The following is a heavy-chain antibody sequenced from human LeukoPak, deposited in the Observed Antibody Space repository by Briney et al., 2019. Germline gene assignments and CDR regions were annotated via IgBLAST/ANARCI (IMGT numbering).Heavy chain of an antibody. J-gene: IGHJ4*02. CDR2: ISPYNGNT. CDR3: ARAGSGSGWYFDY. D-gene: IGHD6-19*01. CDR1: GYDFTSVG. V-gene: IGHV1-18*01. Sequence: ASVKVSCKASGYDFTSVGITWVRRAPGQGLEWMGWISPYNGNTRYAQKFQGRVDMTTDTSTTTAYMELRGLRFNDTAVYYCARAGSGSGWYFDYWGQGTLVTVSS.